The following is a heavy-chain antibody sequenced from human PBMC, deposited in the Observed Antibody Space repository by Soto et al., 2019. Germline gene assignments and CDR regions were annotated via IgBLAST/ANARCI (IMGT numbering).Heavy chain of an antibody. Sequence: TSETLSLTCTVSGGSVSSGSYYWSWIRQPPGKGLEWIGYIYYSGSTTYNPSLKSRVTISVDTSKNQFSLKLSSVTAADTAVYYCAGGYCSSTSCWTRHYYYGMDVWGQGTTVTVSS. CDR3: AGGYCSSTSCWTRHYYYGMDV. D-gene: IGHD2-2*01. CDR1: GGSVSSGSYY. CDR2: IYYSGST. J-gene: IGHJ6*02. V-gene: IGHV4-61*01.